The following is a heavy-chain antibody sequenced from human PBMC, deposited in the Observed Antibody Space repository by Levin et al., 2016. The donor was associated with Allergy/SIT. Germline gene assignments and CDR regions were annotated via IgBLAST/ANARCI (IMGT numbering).Heavy chain of an antibody. V-gene: IGHV3-33*01. D-gene: IGHD1-14*01. CDR1: GFAFSLYG. J-gene: IGHJ3*02. CDR3: TTDGPPGISSNGPTKNTFHT. Sequence: GGSLRLSCVASGFAFSLYGMHWARQAPGKGLEWVAIMWNDARTTYYADSVKGRFTVSRDDSKNRLYLQMNSLRAEDTAVYFCTTDGPPGISSNGPTKNTFHTWGQGTMVTVSS. CDR2: MWNDARTT.